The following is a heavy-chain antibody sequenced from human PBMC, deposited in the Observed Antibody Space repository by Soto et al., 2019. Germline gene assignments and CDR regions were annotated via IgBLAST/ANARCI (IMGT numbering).Heavy chain of an antibody. Sequence: QVQLVQSGAEVKKPGASVKVSCKASGYTFTNFGISWVRQAPGQGLEWMGWISAYKGTTNLAQNFEGRAPVTAETSPSTAYMAPRRLRSGDMAGYSCARGGTPIDYWGRGTLVSVSS. CDR2: ISAYKGTT. D-gene: IGHD1-26*01. J-gene: IGHJ4*02. CDR1: GYTFTNFG. CDR3: ARGGTPIDY. V-gene: IGHV1-18*03.